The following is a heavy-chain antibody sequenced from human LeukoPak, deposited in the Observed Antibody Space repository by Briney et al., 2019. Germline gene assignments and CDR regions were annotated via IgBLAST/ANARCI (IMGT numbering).Heavy chain of an antibody. CDR1: GGSISSSYYY. D-gene: IGHD6-19*01. CDR3: AKHASVDGNWPRPLDY. J-gene: IGHJ4*02. CDR2: IYCSWST. V-gene: IGHV4-39*01. Sequence: SETLSLTCTVSGGSISSSYYYWGWIQQPPGKGQEWIGNIYCSWSTYYKPSLKTRVTISVDTSKNNSSLKLTSVNAADTAVYYCAKHASVDGNWPRPLDYWGQGSLVTVSS.